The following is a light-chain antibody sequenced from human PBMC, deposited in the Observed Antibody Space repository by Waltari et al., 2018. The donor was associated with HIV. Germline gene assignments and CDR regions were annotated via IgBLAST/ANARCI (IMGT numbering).Light chain of an antibody. V-gene: IGLV2-14*03. CDR3: SSYITTGTIL. CDR1: SSDIGTYNH. CDR2: DVN. J-gene: IGLJ3*02. Sequence: ALTQPASVSGSLGQSITISCIGSSSDIGTYNHVSWYQQYPDKAPLLLIRDVNTRHSGIPFRFSASKSGKTATLTISGLQAEDEADYYCSSYITTGTILFGGGTKVTVL.